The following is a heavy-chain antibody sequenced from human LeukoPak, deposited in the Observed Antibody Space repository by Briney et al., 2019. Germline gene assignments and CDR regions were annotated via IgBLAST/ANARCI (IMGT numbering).Heavy chain of an antibody. CDR2: ISSSGSTI. Sequence: PGGSLRLSCAASGFTFSSYEMNWVRQAPGKGLEWVSYISSSGSTIYYADSVKGRFTISRDNAKNSLYLQMNSLRDEDTPVYYCAIPLLPMWASLHDAFDIWGQGTMVTVSS. D-gene: IGHD3-10*02. J-gene: IGHJ3*02. CDR3: AIPLLPMWASLHDAFDI. V-gene: IGHV3-48*03. CDR1: GFTFSSYE.